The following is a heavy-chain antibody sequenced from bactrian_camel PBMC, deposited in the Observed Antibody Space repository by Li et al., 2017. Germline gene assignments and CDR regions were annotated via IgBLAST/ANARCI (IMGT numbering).Heavy chain of an antibody. CDR1: GPIYARC. J-gene: IGHJ4*01. D-gene: IGHD7*01. CDR3: AADMNLDWCERRRVEEFEI. Sequence: HVQLVESGGDSVQAGGSLRLSCEVSGPIYARCMGWLRQAPGKEREGVAAISTGGLIPAYADSVKARFTISQDIAKETVYLQMNNLKPEDTGIYSCAADMNLDWCERRRVEEFEIWGQGTQVTVS. V-gene: IGHV3S53*01. CDR2: ISTGGLIP.